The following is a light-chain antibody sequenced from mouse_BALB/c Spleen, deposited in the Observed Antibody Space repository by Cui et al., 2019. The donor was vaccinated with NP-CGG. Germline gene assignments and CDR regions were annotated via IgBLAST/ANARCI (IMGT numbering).Light chain of an antibody. CDR3: ALWYSNHWV. J-gene: IGLJ1*01. Sequence: AVVTQESALTTSPGETVTLTCRPSTGTITTSNYANWAQEKPDHLFSGLLGGTHDRAPGVPARFSGSLIGDKAALTITGAQAEDEAVYFCALWYSNHWVFGGGTRLTVL. V-gene: IGLV1*01. CDR2: GTH. CDR1: TGTITTSNY.